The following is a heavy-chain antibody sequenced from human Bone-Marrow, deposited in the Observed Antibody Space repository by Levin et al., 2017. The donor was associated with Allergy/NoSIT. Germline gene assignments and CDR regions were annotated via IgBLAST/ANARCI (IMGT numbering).Heavy chain of an antibody. CDR2: IQQDGNEK. V-gene: IGHV3-7*01. CDR3: ARGGPWGSLDY. Sequence: AGESLKISCAASGFTFSSYVMTWIRQVPGKGLEWVATIQQDGNEKYYVDSVKGRFTISRDNAKNSLYLQMNSLRAEDTAVYYCARGGPWGSLDYWGQETLITVSS. CDR1: GFTFSSYV. J-gene: IGHJ4*02. D-gene: IGHD3-16*01.